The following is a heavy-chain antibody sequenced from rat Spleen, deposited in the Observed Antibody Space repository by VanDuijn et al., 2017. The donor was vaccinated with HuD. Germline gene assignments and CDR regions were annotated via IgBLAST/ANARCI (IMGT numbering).Heavy chain of an antibody. CDR2: ISSGGGDT. V-gene: IGHV5-25*01. J-gene: IGHJ2*01. CDR1: GFTFSTFP. CDR3: TALYGY. D-gene: IGHD1-11*01. Sequence: EVQLVESGGGLVQPGRSLKLSCAASGFTFSTFPMAWVRQAPKMGLEWVASISSGGGDTSYPDSVRGRFTISRDNAKSTLYLQMDSLRSEDTALYYCTALYGYWGQGVMVTVSS.